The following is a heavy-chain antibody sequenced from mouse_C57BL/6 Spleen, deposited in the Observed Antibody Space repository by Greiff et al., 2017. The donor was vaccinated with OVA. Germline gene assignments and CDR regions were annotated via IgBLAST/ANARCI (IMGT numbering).Heavy chain of an antibody. CDR2: IYPGDGDT. CDR1: GYAFSSSW. J-gene: IGHJ4*01. Sequence: QVQLQQSGPELVKPGASVKISCKASGYAFSSSWMNWVKQRPGKGLEWIGRIYPGDGDTNYNGKFKGKATLTADKSSSTAYMQLSSLTSEDSAVYFCARERGVDYWGQGTSVTVSS. CDR3: ARERGVDY. V-gene: IGHV1-82*01.